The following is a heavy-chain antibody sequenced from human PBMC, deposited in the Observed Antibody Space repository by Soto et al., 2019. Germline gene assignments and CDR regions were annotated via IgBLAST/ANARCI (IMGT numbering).Heavy chain of an antibody. D-gene: IGHD6-19*01. CDR1: GFTFSSYG. CDR2: IWYDGSNK. V-gene: IGHV3-33*01. CDR3: ARGGAVAGLDY. Sequence: QVQLVESGGGVVQPGRSLRLSCAASGFTFSSYGMHWVRQAPGKGLEWVAVIWYDGSNKYYADSVKGRFTISRDNSKNTLYLQMTSLRAEDTAVYYCARGGAVAGLDYWGQGPLVTVSA. J-gene: IGHJ4*02.